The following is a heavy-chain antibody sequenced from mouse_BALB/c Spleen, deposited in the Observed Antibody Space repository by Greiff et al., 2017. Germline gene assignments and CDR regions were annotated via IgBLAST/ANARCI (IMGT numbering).Heavy chain of an antibody. CDR1: GYSITSDYA. CDR3: ARHGYDDAMDY. J-gene: IGHJ4*01. CDR2: ISYSGST. V-gene: IGHV3-2*02. D-gene: IGHD2-2*01. Sequence: EVKLQESGPGLVKPSQSLSLTCTVTGYSITSDYAWNWIRQFPGNKLEWMGYISYSGSTSYNPSLKSRISITRDTSKNQFFLQLNSVTTEDTATYYCARHGYDDAMDYWGQGTSVTVSS.